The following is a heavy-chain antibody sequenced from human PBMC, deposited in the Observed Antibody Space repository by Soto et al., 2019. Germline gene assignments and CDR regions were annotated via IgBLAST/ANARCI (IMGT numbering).Heavy chain of an antibody. Sequence: VQLVESGGGLVQPGRSLRLSCAASGFTFDDFAMHWVRQTPGKGLEWVSGVSWNSGSIAYADSVRGRFTISRDNGETSLFLELNSLRAEDTALYFCAKGSWAGTRGHFDNWGQGTPVTVSS. J-gene: IGHJ4*02. V-gene: IGHV3-9*01. CDR3: AKGSWAGTRGHFDN. CDR1: GFTFDDFA. CDR2: VSWNSGSI.